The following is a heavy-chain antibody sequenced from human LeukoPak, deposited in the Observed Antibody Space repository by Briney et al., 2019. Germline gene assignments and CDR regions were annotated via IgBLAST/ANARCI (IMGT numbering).Heavy chain of an antibody. J-gene: IGHJ4*02. V-gene: IGHV4-30-4*01. CDR3: ANKEVAGLDY. CDR1: GGSISGVNYY. Sequence: SQTLPLTCTVSGGSISGVNYYWSWIRQPPGKGLEWIGSIYYSGSIYFNPSLKSRVTISIDTPKNQFSLKLSSVTAADTAVYYCANKEVAGLDYWGQGTLVTVSS. CDR2: IYYSGSI. D-gene: IGHD6-19*01.